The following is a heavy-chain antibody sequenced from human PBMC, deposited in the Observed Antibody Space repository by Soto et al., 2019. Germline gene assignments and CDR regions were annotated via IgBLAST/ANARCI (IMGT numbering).Heavy chain of an antibody. CDR2: IYYSGST. CDR1: GGSIISYH. Sequence: PSETLSLTFTVSGGSIISYHWSWIQQPPGKELEWIGYIYYSGSTNYNPSLKSRVTISVDTSKNQWSLKLSSVTAADTAVYYCARRYGYYFDYWGQGTLVTVSS. D-gene: IGHD4-17*01. CDR3: ARRYGYYFDY. J-gene: IGHJ4*02. V-gene: IGHV4-59*08.